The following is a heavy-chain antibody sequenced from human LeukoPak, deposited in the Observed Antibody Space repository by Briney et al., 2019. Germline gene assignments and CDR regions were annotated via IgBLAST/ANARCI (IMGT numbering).Heavy chain of an antibody. CDR3: ARELWFVNAPGSWFDP. Sequence: PSETLSLTCAVSGDSISSGDYSWSWIRQPSWKGLEWIGYIFHSGSSYYNPSVKSRVTISVDKSKNQFSLRLTSVTAADTAVDYCARELWFVNAPGSWFDPWGQGTLVTVSS. V-gene: IGHV4-30-2*01. J-gene: IGHJ5*02. D-gene: IGHD3-10*01. CDR2: IFHSGSS. CDR1: GDSISSGDYS.